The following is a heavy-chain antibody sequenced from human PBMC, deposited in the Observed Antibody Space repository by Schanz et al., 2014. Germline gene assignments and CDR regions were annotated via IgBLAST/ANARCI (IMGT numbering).Heavy chain of an antibody. D-gene: IGHD3-10*01. CDR3: AKYRGYYRVSGSYRELEY. J-gene: IGHJ4*02. CDR1: GFTFSSYA. V-gene: IGHV3-23*04. CDR2: ISGSGGST. Sequence: EVQLVQSGGGLVQPGGSLRLSCAASGFTFSSYAMTWVRQAPGKGLEWLSAISGSGGSTYYADSVKGRFTISRDNSKNTLYLQMNSLRPEDTAVYYCAKYRGYYRVSGSYRELEYWGQGTLVTVSS.